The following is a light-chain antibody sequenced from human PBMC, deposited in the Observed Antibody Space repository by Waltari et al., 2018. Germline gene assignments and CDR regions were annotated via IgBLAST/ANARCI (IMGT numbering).Light chain of an antibody. J-gene: IGKJ2*01. CDR2: AAS. CDR3: QQHGSSPRT. Sequence: EILFTQSPGTLSLSPGESATLSCRASQSVSSTYLAWYRQKPGQAPRFLIYAASSRATGIPDRCSGSGSGTDFTLTISRLEPEDFAVYYCQQHGSSPRTFGQGTKVEIK. CDR1: QSVSSTY. V-gene: IGKV3-20*01.